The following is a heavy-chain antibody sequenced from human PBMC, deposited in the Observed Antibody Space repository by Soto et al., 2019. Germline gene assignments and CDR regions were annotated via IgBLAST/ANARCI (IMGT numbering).Heavy chain of an antibody. V-gene: IGHV4-30-4*01. CDR2: IYHSGST. CDR3: ATVRSRWNIDY. D-gene: IGHD6-13*01. J-gene: IGHJ4*02. Sequence: QVQLQESGPGLVKPSQTLSLTCTVSGGSISTYDHFWRWIRQHPGKGLEWIGYIYHSGSTHYNPYLKSRLFISLDTSKNQFSLQLTSVTAADTAVYYCATVRSRWNIDYWGQGTLVTVSS. CDR1: GGSISTYDHF.